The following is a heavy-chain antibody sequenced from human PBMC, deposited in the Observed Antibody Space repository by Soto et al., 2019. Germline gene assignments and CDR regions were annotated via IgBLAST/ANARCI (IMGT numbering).Heavy chain of an antibody. V-gene: IGHV3-23*01. D-gene: IGHD6-19*01. CDR3: AKGGWPTVNWFDP. J-gene: IGHJ5*02. Sequence: GGSLRLSCAASGFPFSSYAMSWVRQAPGKGLEWVSAISGSGGSTYYADTVKGRFTISRDNSKNTLYLEMISLRVEDTAIYYCAKGGWPTVNWFDPWGQGTLVTVS. CDR1: GFPFSSYA. CDR2: ISGSGGST.